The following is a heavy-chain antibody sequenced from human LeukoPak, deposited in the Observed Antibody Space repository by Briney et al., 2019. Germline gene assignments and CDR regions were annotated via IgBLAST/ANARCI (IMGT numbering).Heavy chain of an antibody. CDR2: INHSGST. J-gene: IGHJ2*01. D-gene: IGHD6-19*01. CDR3: ARSLRYSSRYFDL. V-gene: IGHV4-34*01. CDR1: GGSFSGYY. Sequence: PSETLSLTCAVYGGSFSGYYWSWIRQPPGKGLEWIGEINHSGSTNYNPSLKSRVTISVDTSKNQFSLKLSSVTAADTAVYYCARSLRYSSRYFDLWGHGTLVTVSS.